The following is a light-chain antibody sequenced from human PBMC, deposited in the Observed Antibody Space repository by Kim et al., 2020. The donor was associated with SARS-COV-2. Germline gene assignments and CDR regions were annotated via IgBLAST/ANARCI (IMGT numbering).Light chain of an antibody. CDR1: QSISNY. Sequence: GDRVTITCRSSQSISNYLNWYQQNPGKAPKLLIYAASSLQSGVPSRFSGSGSGRDFTLTIINLQPEDFAIYYCQQSYGPVPTFGQGTKVDIK. V-gene: IGKV1-39*01. CDR2: AAS. CDR3: QQSYGPVPT. J-gene: IGKJ1*01.